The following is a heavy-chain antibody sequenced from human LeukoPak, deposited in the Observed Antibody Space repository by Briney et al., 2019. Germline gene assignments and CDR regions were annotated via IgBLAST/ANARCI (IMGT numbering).Heavy chain of an antibody. CDR3: ARQEISSSYYGLDY. J-gene: IGHJ4*02. CDR1: GGSISSSSFY. V-gene: IGHV4-39*01. CDR2: ISYSGTT. D-gene: IGHD6-13*01. Sequence: PSETLSLTCTVSGGSISSSSFYWGWIRQPPGKGLEWIGTISYSGTTYYNPSLKSRMTMSVGPSKNQFSLKLSSVTAADTAVYYCARQEISSSYYGLDYWGQGTLVTVSS.